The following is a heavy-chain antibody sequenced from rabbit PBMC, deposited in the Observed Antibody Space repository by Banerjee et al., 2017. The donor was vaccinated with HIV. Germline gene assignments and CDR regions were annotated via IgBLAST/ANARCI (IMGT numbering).Heavy chain of an antibody. J-gene: IGHJ4*01. D-gene: IGHD7-1*01. CDR1: GFSFSSSYY. Sequence: QEQLVESRGGLVQPGGSLTLTCTASGFSFSSSYYMCWVRQAPGKGLEWIACIYTGSSGSTYYASWVNGRFTISRASSTTVTLQLNSLTAADTATYFCARGIESYAGYGLGLWGPGTLVTVS. V-gene: IGHV1S45*01. CDR3: ARGIESYAGYGLGL. CDR2: IYTGSSGST.